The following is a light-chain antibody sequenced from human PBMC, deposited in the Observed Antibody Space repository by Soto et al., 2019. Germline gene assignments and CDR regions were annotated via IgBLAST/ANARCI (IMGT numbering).Light chain of an antibody. J-gene: IGKJ1*01. CDR3: LQTYSTPRT. CDR2: ATS. V-gene: IGKV1-39*01. CDR1: QNINKY. Sequence: DIQMTQSPSSLSASVGDRVTITCRTSQNINKYLSWYQQKPGQAPKLLIYATSTLQSGVPSRFSGSGSGTDFTLTISTLQPEDFATYYCLQTYSTPRTFGQGTKVDI.